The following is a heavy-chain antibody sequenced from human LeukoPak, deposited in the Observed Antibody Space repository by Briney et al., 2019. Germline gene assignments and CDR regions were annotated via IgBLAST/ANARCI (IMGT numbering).Heavy chain of an antibody. V-gene: IGHV3-7*01. D-gene: IGHD6-6*01. CDR2: IKQDGSEK. CDR3: ARGIAAYYFDH. CDR1: GFTFSTSW. Sequence: GGSLRLSCVASGFTFSTSWMGWVRRAPGKGLEWVANIKQDGSEKYYVDSVKGRFTISRDNAKNSLYLQMNSLRAEDTGVYYCARGIAAYYFDHWGQGTLVTVSS. J-gene: IGHJ4*02.